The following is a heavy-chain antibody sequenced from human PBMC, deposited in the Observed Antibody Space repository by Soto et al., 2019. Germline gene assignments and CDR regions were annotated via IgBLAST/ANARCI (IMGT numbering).Heavy chain of an antibody. Sequence: PSETLSLTCAVYGGSFSGYYWSWIRQPPGKGLEWIGEINHSGSTNYNPSLKSRVTISVDTSKDQFSLKLSSVTAADTAVYYCARGTYYDFWSGYKKHYYYYGMDVWGQGTTVTVSS. CDR2: INHSGST. CDR1: GGSFSGYY. D-gene: IGHD3-3*01. J-gene: IGHJ6*02. CDR3: ARGTYYDFWSGYKKHYYYYGMDV. V-gene: IGHV4-34*01.